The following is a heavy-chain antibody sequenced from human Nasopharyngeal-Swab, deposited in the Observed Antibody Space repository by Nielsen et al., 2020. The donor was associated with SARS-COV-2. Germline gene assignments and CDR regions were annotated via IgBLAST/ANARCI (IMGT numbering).Heavy chain of an antibody. CDR3: ARATMIVVVIGAFDI. J-gene: IGHJ3*02. V-gene: IGHV4-31*02. CDR2: IYYSGST. Sequence: RQAPGKGLEWIGYIYYSGSTYYNPSLKSRVTISVDTSKNQLSLKPSSVTAADTAVYYCARATMIVVVIGAFDIWGQGTMVTVSS. D-gene: IGHD3-22*01.